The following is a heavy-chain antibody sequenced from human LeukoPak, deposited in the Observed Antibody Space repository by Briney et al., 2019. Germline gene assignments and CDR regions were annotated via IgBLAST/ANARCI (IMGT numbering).Heavy chain of an antibody. Sequence: GGSLRLSCAASGFTVSSSSMNWVRQAPGKGLEWVSFIYGSGTTYYGDSVKGRFTISRDNSKNTLYLQMISLRAADAAVYYCARDRGGDGGFDSWGRGTLVTVSS. CDR2: IYGSGTT. D-gene: IGHD3-16*01. J-gene: IGHJ4*02. CDR3: ARDRGGDGGFDS. CDR1: GFTVSSSS. V-gene: IGHV3-66*03.